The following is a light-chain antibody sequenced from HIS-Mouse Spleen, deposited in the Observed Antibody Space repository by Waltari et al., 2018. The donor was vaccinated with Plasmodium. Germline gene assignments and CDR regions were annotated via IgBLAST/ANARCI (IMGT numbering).Light chain of an antibody. J-gene: IGLJ3*02. CDR1: ALPKKY. Sequence: SYELTQPPSVSVSPGQTARITCSGDALPKKYAYWYQQESGRAPVLVIYADSKRPSGIPERFSGSSSGTMATLTISGAQVEDEADYYCYSTDSSGNHRVFGGGTKLTVL. CDR3: YSTDSSGNHRV. V-gene: IGLV3-10*01. CDR2: ADS.